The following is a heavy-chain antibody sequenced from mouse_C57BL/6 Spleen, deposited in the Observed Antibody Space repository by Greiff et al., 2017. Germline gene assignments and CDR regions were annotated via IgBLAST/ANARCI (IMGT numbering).Heavy chain of an antibody. J-gene: IGHJ4*01. D-gene: IGHD1-3*01. CDR1: GYTFTDSY. V-gene: IGHV1-26*01. CDR3: ERKCGREDVYAM. Sequence: VQLQQSAPALALSPASVQISSKASGYTFTDSYMNCVMQSHGRSLDWIGDITPNNGGTSYNQKFKGKATLTVDKSSSTAYMELRSLTSEDSAVYYCERKCGREDVYAM. CDR2: ITPNNGGT.